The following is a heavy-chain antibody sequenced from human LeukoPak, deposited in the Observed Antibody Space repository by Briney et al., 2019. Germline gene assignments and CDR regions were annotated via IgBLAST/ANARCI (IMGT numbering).Heavy chain of an antibody. D-gene: IGHD3-9*01. CDR2: INWNGGGT. CDR1: GFTFSSYS. J-gene: IGHJ6*03. Sequence: GGSLRLSCAAYGFTFSSYSMNWVRQAPGKGLEWVSGINWNGGGTSYADSVKGRFTISRDNAKNSLYLQMNSLRAEDTALYYCARVALLRYFDWLAHYYYYYMDVWGKGTTVTVSS. V-gene: IGHV3-20*04. CDR3: ARVALLRYFDWLAHYYYYYMDV.